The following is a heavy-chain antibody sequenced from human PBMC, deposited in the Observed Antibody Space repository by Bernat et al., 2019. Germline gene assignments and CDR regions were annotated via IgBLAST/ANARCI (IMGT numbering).Heavy chain of an antibody. CDR1: GFSFSGSA. V-gene: IGHV3-73*02. CDR3: TRLGVNDYRFDY. Sequence: EVQLVESGGGLVQPGGSLKLSCAAFGFSFSGSAVHWVRQASGKGLEWVGRIKSKADSYATAYAASVKGRFSVSRDDSKNTAYLQMNGLRTDDTAVYYCTRLGVNDYRFDYWGQGTLVTVSS. D-gene: IGHD5/OR15-5a*01. J-gene: IGHJ4*02. CDR2: IKSKADSYAT.